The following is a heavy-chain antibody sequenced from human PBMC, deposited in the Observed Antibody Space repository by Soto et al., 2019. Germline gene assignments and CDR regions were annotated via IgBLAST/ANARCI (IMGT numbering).Heavy chain of an antibody. CDR3: ARDLRGSYPPHYRMDV. Sequence: GASVKVSCKASGYTFTSYAMHWVRQAPGQRLEWMGWINAGNGNTKYSQKFQGRVTITRDTSASTAYMELSSLRSEDTAVYYCARDLRGSYPPHYRMDVWGQGTTVTVSS. CDR1: GYTFTSYA. J-gene: IGHJ6*02. D-gene: IGHD1-26*01. V-gene: IGHV1-3*01. CDR2: INAGNGNT.